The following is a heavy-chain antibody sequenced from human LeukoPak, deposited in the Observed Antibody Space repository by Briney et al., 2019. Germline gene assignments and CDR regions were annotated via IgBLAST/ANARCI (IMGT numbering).Heavy chain of an antibody. CDR1: GGSISSSSYY. J-gene: IGHJ6*03. D-gene: IGHD6-13*01. Sequence: SETLSLTCTVSGGSISSSSYYWGWIRQPPGKGLEWIGSIYYSGSTYYNPSLKSRVTISVDTSKNQFSLKLSSVTAADTAVYYCARDFSSSWSPSYYYYMDVWGKGTTVTISS. CDR2: IYYSGST. CDR3: ARDFSSSWSPSYYYYMDV. V-gene: IGHV4-39*07.